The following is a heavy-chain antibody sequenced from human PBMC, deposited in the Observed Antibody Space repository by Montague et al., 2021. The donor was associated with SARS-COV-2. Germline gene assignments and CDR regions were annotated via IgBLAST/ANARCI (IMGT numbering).Heavy chain of an antibody. CDR3: ARDSRIVGATGDMDV. CDR2: IKPDGGEK. J-gene: IGHJ6*02. V-gene: IGHV3-7*03. D-gene: IGHD1-26*01. CDR1: GFTFSSYW. Sequence: SLSLSFAASGFTFSSYWMSWVRQTPGKGLEWVANIKPDGGEKHYVDSVKGRFTISRDNAKNSLNLQMDSLRAEDTALYYCARDSRIVGATGDMDVWGQGTTVIVSS.